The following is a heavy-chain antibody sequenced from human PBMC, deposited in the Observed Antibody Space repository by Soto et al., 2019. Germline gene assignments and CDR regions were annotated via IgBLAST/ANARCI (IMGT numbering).Heavy chain of an antibody. D-gene: IGHD2-2*01. V-gene: IGHV3-30*18. CDR2: ISYEGSNK. CDR1: GFTFSSYG. Sequence: QVQLVESGGGVVQPGRSLRLSCAASGFTFSSYGMHWVRQAPGKGLEWVAVISYEGSNKYYADSVKGRFTISRDNPKNKLYLKRNSMTAEDKAVYYCAKKAISYVVVVRDERYYYDMDVRGKGTTVNVSS. J-gene: IGHJ6*03. CDR3: AKKAISYVVVVRDERYYYDMDV.